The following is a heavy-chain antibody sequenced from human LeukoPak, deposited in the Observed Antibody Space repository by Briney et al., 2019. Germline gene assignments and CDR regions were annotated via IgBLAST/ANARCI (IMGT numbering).Heavy chain of an antibody. CDR3: AKFSGTIETIDY. J-gene: IGHJ4*02. D-gene: IGHD1-1*01. CDR1: GFPFSSYA. V-gene: IGHV3-30*02. CDR2: IRYDGSNK. Sequence: GGSLRLSCAASGFPFSSYAMHWVRQAPGKGLEWVAFIRYDGSNKYYADSVKGRFTISRDNSKNTLYLQMNSLRAEDTAVYYCAKFSGTIETIDYWGQGTQVTVSS.